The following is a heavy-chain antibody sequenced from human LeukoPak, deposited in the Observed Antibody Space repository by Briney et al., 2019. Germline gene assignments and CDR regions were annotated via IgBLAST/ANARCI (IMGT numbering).Heavy chain of an antibody. CDR2: INHSVGT. V-gene: IGHV4-34*01. J-gene: IGHJ4*02. Sequence: SESLSDTPAEHGGSSSGSYWSSICQRPRKGLEWIGQINHSVGTNYNPSLKSRVTISVDTSKNQFSLKLSSVSAADTAVYYCASGVWNYDYWGQGTLVTVSS. CDR3: ASGVWNYDY. CDR1: GGSSSGSY. D-gene: IGHD1-7*01.